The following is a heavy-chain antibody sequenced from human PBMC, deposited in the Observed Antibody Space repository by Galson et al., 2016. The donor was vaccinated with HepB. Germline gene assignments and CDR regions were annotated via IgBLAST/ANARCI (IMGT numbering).Heavy chain of an antibody. CDR1: GFTFTSYE. D-gene: IGHD3-9*01. CDR2: ISNSGFTI. CDR3: ARGDDILTGDSSHYYGMDV. V-gene: IGHV3-48*03. Sequence: SLRLSCAASGFTFTSYEMNWVRQAPGKGLEWISYISNSGFTIYYADSVKGRFTISRDDAKNSLYLQMNNLRAEDTAVYYCARGDDILTGDSSHYYGMDVWGQGTTVTVSS. J-gene: IGHJ6*01.